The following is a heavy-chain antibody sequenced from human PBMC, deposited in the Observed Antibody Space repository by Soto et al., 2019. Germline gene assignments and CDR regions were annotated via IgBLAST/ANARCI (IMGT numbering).Heavy chain of an antibody. J-gene: IGHJ3*02. V-gene: IGHV4-4*02. Sequence: TSETLSLTCTVSNASISSRKWWTWVRQTPGKGLEWIGEIYHSGSINHNPSLKSRVTMSLDKYKNQFSLKMTSVTAADTAVYYCASKFGELLADAFDIWGQGTVVTVSS. CDR3: ASKFGELLADAFDI. D-gene: IGHD3-10*01. CDR2: IYHSGSI. CDR1: NASISSRKW.